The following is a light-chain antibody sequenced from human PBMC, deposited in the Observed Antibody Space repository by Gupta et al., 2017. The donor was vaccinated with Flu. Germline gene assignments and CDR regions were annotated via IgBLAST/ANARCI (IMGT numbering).Light chain of an antibody. V-gene: IGKV4-1*01. CDR1: QSVLYNSNKQNY. CDR3: QHYYSTPLT. Sequence: DIVMTQSPDSLAVSLGERATINCKSSQSVLYNSNKQNYLAWYQQKPGQPPRLLIYWASTRDSGVPERFSGSGSGTDFTLTISSLQAEDVAVYYCQHYYSTPLTFGGGTKVEI. J-gene: IGKJ4*01. CDR2: WAS.